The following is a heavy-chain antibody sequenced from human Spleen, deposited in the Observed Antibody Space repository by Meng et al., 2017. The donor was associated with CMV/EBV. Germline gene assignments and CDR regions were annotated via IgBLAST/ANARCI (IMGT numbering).Heavy chain of an antibody. J-gene: IGHJ4*02. Sequence: SGPTLVKPTPTLTLTCTFSGFSLSTSGVGVAWIRQPPGKALEWLALIYWNDDKRYISSLKSRLTVTKDTSKNQVVLTMTNMDPVDTATYYCAHNSHHPWGTYRDYYFDYWGQGTLVTVSS. CDR2: IYWNDDK. D-gene: IGHD3-16*02. CDR3: AHNSHHPWGTYRDYYFDY. CDR1: GFSLSTSGVG. V-gene: IGHV2-5*01.